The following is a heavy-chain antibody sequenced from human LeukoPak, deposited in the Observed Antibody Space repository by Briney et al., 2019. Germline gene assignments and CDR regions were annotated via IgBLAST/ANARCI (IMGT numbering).Heavy chain of an antibody. Sequence: PSETLSLTCTVSGGSISSYYWSWIRQPPGKGLEWIGYIYYSGSTNYNPSLKSRVTISVDTSKNQFSLKLSSVTAADTAVYYCARGLWDSSGYYWDYFDYWGQGTLVTVSS. D-gene: IGHD3-22*01. CDR3: ARGLWDSSGYYWDYFDY. J-gene: IGHJ4*02. CDR1: GGSISSYY. CDR2: IYYSGST. V-gene: IGHV4-59*01.